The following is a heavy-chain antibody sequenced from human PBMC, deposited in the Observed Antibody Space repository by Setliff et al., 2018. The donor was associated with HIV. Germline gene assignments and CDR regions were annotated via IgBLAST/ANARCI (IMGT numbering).Heavy chain of an antibody. D-gene: IGHD3-22*01. CDR2: INHSGST. Sequence: SETLSLTCVVYGGSFSNYYWSWIRQPPGKGLEWIGEINHSGSTNYNPSLKSRVTISIDTSKNQFSLKLSSVTAADTAVYYCARTRYYYDSSSYYFQYYYYMDVWGKGTTVTVSS. CDR3: ARTRYYYDSSSYYFQYYYYMDV. J-gene: IGHJ6*03. CDR1: GGSFSNYY. V-gene: IGHV4-34*01.